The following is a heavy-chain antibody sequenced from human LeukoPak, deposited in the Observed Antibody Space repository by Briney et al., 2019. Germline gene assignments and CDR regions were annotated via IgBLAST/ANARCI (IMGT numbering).Heavy chain of an antibody. V-gene: IGHV1-69*05. CDR3: ARSPPNWDVDY. D-gene: IGHD1-1*01. CDR2: ISPIFGTA. J-gene: IGHJ4*02. CDR1: GGTFSSYA. Sequence: GASVKVSCKASGGTFSSYAISWVRQAPGHGLEWMGRISPIFGTANYAQKFQGRVTITTDESTSTAYMELSSLRSEDTAVYYCARSPPNWDVDYWGQGTLVTVSS.